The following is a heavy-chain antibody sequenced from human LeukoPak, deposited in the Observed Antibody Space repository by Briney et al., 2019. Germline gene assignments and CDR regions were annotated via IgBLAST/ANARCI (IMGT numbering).Heavy chain of an antibody. D-gene: IGHD6-19*01. CDR1: GYTFTSYG. V-gene: IGHV1-18*01. Sequence: ASVKVSCKASGYTFTSYGIRWVRQAPGQGLEWMGWISAYNGNTNYAQKLQGRVTMTTDTSTSTAYMELRSLRSDDTAVYYCARDVMRDSSGWYYYWGQGTLVTVSS. CDR3: ARDVMRDSSGWYYY. CDR2: ISAYNGNT. J-gene: IGHJ4*02.